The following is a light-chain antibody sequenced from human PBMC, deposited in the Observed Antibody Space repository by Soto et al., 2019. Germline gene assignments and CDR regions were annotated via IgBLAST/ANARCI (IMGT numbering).Light chain of an antibody. J-gene: IGKJ3*01. CDR1: QSVIIS. Sequence: ELVLTESPSLLSVSRGERVTLSCASSQSVIISIVLYQQKPPHQPSLLLYGASTRATAIIARLSGSGSWRKLIIPTSSLQSEDFVVYYCQQHNNWSRPFGPGTKVDI. CDR2: GAS. CDR3: QQHNNWSRP. V-gene: IGKV3-15*01.